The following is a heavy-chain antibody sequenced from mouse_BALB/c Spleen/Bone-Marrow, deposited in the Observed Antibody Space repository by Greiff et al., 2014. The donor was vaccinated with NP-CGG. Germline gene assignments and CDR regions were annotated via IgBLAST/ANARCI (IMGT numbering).Heavy chain of an antibody. CDR3: AAYYYGSSQFAY. CDR2: IDPANGNT. D-gene: IGHD1-1*01. V-gene: IGHV14-3*02. CDR1: GFNIKDTY. J-gene: IGHJ3*01. Sequence: VQLKQSAAELVKPGASVKLSCTASGFNIKDTYMHWVKQRPEQGLEWIGRIDPANGNTKYDPKFQGKATITADTSSNTAYLQLSSLTSEDTAVYYCAAYYYGSSQFAYWGQGTLVTVSA.